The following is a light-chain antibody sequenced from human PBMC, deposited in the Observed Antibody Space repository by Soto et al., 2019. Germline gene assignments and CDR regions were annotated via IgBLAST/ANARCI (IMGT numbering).Light chain of an antibody. CDR2: EAF. V-gene: IGLV2-23*01. CDR1: SIDFGSDNV. Sequence: QSGRTQPASVSGSPGQSITISCTGTSIDFGSDNVGSWYHHYPGKAPQLMIYEAFKRPSEVSSRLSGSRSGNTASLTISGLQAEDEADYYCCSHAGGDTYVFGTGSQV. CDR3: CSHAGGDTYV. J-gene: IGLJ1*01.